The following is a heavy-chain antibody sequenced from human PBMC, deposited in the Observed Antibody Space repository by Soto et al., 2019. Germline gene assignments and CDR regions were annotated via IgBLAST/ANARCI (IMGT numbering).Heavy chain of an antibody. CDR3: TRLIRAAQDY. Sequence: EVLLVESGGGLVQPGGSLKLSCAASGFVFKDSSIHWVRQASGKGLEWVGRIRDRAYNYATSYAASVKGRFTISRDDSSNASFLQINSLKTEDTAIYYCTRLIRAAQDYWGQGTRVTVSS. J-gene: IGHJ4*02. CDR2: IRDRAYNYAT. V-gene: IGHV3-73*01. D-gene: IGHD3-22*01. CDR1: GFVFKDSS.